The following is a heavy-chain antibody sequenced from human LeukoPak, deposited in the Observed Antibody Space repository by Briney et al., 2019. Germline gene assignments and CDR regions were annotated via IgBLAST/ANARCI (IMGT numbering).Heavy chain of an antibody. CDR1: GYTFTSYQ. D-gene: IGHD3-16*02. Sequence: ASVKVSCKASGYTFTSYQRHWVRQAPGQGLEWMGIINPSGGSTSYAQKFQGRVTMTRDTSTSTVYMELSSLRSEDTAVYYCARGSQLRLGELSLFLDYWGQGTLVTVSS. J-gene: IGHJ4*02. CDR2: INPSGGST. CDR3: ARGSQLRLGELSLFLDY. V-gene: IGHV1-46*01.